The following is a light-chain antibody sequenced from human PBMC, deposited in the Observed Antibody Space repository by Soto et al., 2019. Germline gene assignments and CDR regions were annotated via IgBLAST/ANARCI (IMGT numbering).Light chain of an antibody. Sequence: DIQMTQSPSSLSASVGDRVTITCQASQDISNNLHWYQVKPGKAPKLLIYDASNLETGVPSRFSGSGSGTDFTFTITSLEPEDVATYDCQQYDDLPRTFGQGTKLQVK. CDR2: DAS. CDR1: QDISNN. CDR3: QQYDDLPRT. J-gene: IGKJ2*01. V-gene: IGKV1-33*01.